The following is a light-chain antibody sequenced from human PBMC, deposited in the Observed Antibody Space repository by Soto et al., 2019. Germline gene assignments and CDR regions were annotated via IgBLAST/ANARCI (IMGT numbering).Light chain of an antibody. CDR2: AAS. V-gene: IGKV3-20*01. CDR1: QSASSNY. CDR3: QQYGRSPPLI. Sequence: ESVLTQSPGTLSLSPGERATLSCRASQSASSNYLAWYQQKPGQAPRLLIYAASTRATGIPDRFSGSGSGTDFTLTISRLEPEDFAVYYCQQYGRSPPLIFGGGTKVEIK. J-gene: IGKJ4*01.